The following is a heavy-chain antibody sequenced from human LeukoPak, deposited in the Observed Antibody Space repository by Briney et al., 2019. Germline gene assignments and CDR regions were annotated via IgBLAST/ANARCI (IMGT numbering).Heavy chain of an antibody. CDR1: GGSISSYY. CDR2: IYYSGST. Sequence: SETLSLTCTVSGGSISSYYWGWIRQPPGKGLEWIGSIYYSGSTYYNPSLKSRVTISVDTSKNQFSLKLSSVTAADTAVYYCAREKYYGSGSYFYWGQGTLVTVSS. J-gene: IGHJ4*02. CDR3: AREKYYGSGSYFY. V-gene: IGHV4-39*07. D-gene: IGHD3-10*01.